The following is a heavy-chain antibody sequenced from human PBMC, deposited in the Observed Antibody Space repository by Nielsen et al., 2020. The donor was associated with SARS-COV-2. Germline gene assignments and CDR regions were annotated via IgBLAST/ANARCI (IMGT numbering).Heavy chain of an antibody. Sequence: GGSLRLSCAASGFIFGDYAMAWVRQAPGKGLEWVSVIKTSGGTTYYADSVKGRCTISRDNSKNTLYLQMNSLRVEDTAVYYCAKYFYGSGSLFDYWGQGTLVSVSS. J-gene: IGHJ4*02. V-gene: IGHV3-23*01. CDR3: AKYFYGSGSLFDY. CDR2: IKTSGGTT. D-gene: IGHD3-10*01. CDR1: GFIFGDYA.